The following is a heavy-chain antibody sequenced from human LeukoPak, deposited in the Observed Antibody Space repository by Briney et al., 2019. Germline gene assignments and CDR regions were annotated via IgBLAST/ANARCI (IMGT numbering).Heavy chain of an antibody. J-gene: IGHJ6*03. CDR3: ARLTNWYYYMDA. Sequence: SETLSLTCTVSGGSISSYYWSWIRQPPGKGLEWIGYIYTSGSTNYNPSLKSRVTISVDTSKNQFSLKLSSVTAADTAVYYCARLTNWYYYMDAWGKGTTVTVSS. CDR2: IYTSGST. V-gene: IGHV4-4*09. CDR1: GGSISSYY. D-gene: IGHD1-1*01.